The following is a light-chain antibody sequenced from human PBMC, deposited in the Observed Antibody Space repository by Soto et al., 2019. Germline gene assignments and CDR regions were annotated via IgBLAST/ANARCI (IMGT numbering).Light chain of an antibody. V-gene: IGLV2-14*01. CDR3: SAHTTTTTVYV. Sequence: QSALTQPASVSGSPGQSITISCTGTSSDVASSNYVSWYQQQPGQAPKLMIYEVNNRPSGVSDRFSGSTSGNTASLTISGLQAEDEADYYCSAHTTTTTVYVFGTGTKVTVL. CDR2: EVN. CDR1: SSDVASSNY. J-gene: IGLJ1*01.